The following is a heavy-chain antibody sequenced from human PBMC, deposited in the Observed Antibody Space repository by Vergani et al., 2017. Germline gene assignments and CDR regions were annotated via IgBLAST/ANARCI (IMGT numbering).Heavy chain of an antibody. V-gene: IGHV3-23*01. D-gene: IGHD1-14*01. Sequence: EVRLLESGGGLVQPGGSLRLSCVGSGFTFTSYAMNWVRQAPGKGLEWVSGISGSGATSYYAESMKGRFAMSRDNSKNTVYVQMNNLKPEDTAVYYCTTGERAWGQGTLVTVSS. J-gene: IGHJ5*02. CDR2: ISGSGATS. CDR3: TTGERA. CDR1: GFTFTSYA.